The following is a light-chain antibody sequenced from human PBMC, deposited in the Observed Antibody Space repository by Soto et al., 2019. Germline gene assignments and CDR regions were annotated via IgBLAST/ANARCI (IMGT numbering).Light chain of an antibody. J-gene: IGLJ1*01. V-gene: IGLV1-47*01. CDR1: SSKIGSDY. CDR3: AAWDDSLSGYV. Sequence: QSVLTQPPSASGTPGQRVTISCSGNSSKIGSDYVYWYQQFPGTAPKLLIYRNNQRPSGVPDRFYGSKSGTSASLAICGLRSEDEADYYCAAWDDSLSGYVFGTGTKVTVL. CDR2: RNN.